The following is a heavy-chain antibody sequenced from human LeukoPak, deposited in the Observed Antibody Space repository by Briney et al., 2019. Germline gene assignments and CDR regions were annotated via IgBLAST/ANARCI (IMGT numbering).Heavy chain of an antibody. J-gene: IGHJ4*02. CDR3: ARGLGKGSSDY. CDR1: GFTVSSNY. D-gene: IGHD6-6*01. Sequence: GGSLRLSCAASGFTVSSNYMNWVRQAPGKGLEWVANINQPGSQKYHVDSVKGRFTISRDNARNSLILQMNSLTADDTAVYYCARGLGKGSSDYWGQGTLVTVSS. CDR2: INQPGSQK. V-gene: IGHV3-7*03.